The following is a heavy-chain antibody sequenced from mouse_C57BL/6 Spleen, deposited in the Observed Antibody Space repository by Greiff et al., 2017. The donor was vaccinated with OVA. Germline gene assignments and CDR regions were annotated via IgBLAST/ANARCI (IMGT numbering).Heavy chain of an antibody. J-gene: IGHJ3*01. CDR2: IYPGSGNT. CDR1: GYTFTDYY. CDR3: ARSLGWLLSWFAY. D-gene: IGHD2-3*01. V-gene: IGHV1-76*01. Sequence: VQLQQSGAELVRPGASVKLSCKASGYTFTDYYINWVKQRPGQGLEWIARIYPGSGNTYYNEKFKGKATLTAEKSSSTAYMQLSSLTSEDSAVYFCARSLGWLLSWFAYWGQGTLVTVSA.